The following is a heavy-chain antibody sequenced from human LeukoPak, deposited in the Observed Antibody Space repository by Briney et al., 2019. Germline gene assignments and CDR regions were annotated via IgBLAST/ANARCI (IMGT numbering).Heavy chain of an antibody. Sequence: PSETLSLTCTASGCSISSYYWSWIRQPPGKGLKWIGNIYHSGYTTYSPSLRSRVTISVDTSKNQFSLKLSSVTAADTAVYYCARETSQKGAHYMDVWGKGTTITISS. CDR3: ARETSQKGAHYMDV. V-gene: IGHV4-59*01. CDR1: GCSISSYY. D-gene: IGHD3-16*01. J-gene: IGHJ6*03. CDR2: IYHSGYT.